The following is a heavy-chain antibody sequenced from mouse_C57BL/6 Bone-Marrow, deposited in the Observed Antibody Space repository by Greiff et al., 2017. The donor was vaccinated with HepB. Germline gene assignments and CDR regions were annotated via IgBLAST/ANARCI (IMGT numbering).Heavy chain of an antibody. V-gene: IGHV5-2*01. CDR3: ARPESVYDHDGRAAMDY. D-gene: IGHD2-4*01. CDR2: INSDGGST. Sequence: DVHLVEPGGGLVQPGESLKLSCESYEYEFPSHDMSWVRKTPEKRLELVAAINSDGGSTYYPDTMERRFIMSRDNTKKTRYLQMSSLRSEDTALYDCARPESVYDHDGRAAMDYWGQGTSVTVSS. CDR1: EYEFPSHD. J-gene: IGHJ4*01.